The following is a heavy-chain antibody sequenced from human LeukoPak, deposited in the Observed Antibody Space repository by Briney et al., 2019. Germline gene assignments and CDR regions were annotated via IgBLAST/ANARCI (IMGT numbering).Heavy chain of an antibody. Sequence: PGGSLRLSCAASGFTFSSYGMSWVRQAPGKGLEWVSAISGSGSSTYYADSVKGRFTISRDNSKNTLYLQMNSLRAEDTALYYCAKEAHYPHMGTYLVTIDSWGQGTLVTVSS. V-gene: IGHV3-23*01. J-gene: IGHJ4*02. CDR2: ISGSGSST. CDR3: AKEAHYPHMGTYLVTIDS. D-gene: IGHD3-9*01. CDR1: GFTFSSYG.